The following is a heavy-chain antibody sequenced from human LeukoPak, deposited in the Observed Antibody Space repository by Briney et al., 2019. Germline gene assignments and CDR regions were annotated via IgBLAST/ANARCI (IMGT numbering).Heavy chain of an antibody. V-gene: IGHV4-59*01. CDR2: IGST. CDR1: GGSISGYK. J-gene: IGHJ4*02. Sequence: SETLSLTCTVSGGSISGYKWSWIRQPPGKGLEWIGYIGSTNYNPSLKSRVTMSVDTSKSQFSLKLTSVTAADTAVYYCARDGYDYGDYFGYWGQGTLVTVSS. CDR3: ARDGYDYGDYFGY. D-gene: IGHD4-17*01.